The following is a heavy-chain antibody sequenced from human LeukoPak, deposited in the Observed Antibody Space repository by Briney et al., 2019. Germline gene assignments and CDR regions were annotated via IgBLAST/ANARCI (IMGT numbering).Heavy chain of an antibody. V-gene: IGHV3-23*01. CDR3: AKDQYYYDSRGYYAYYYYYYMDV. D-gene: IGHD3-22*01. CDR1: GFMFSSYG. Sequence: GGSLRLSCTASGFMFSSYGMNWVRQAPGKGMEWVAGISGSGIDADYADSVKGRFTISRDNAKNTLYLQMNSLRAEDTAVYYCAKDQYYYDSRGYYAYYYYYYMDVWGKGTTVTISS. CDR2: ISGSGIDA. J-gene: IGHJ6*03.